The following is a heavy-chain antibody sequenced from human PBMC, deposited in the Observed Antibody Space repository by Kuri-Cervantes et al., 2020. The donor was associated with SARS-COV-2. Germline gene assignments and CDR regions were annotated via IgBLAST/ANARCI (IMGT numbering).Heavy chain of an antibody. D-gene: IGHD6-19*01. V-gene: IGHV3-30*19. J-gene: IGHJ3*02. CDR2: ISYDGSDK. Sequence: GGSLRLSCVPSGFTFSGYDMHWVRQAPGKGLEWVAVISYDGSDKYYADSVKGRFTISRDNSKNTLYLQMNSLRAEDTAVYYCARDWLPDDAFDIWGQGTMVTVSS. CDR1: GFTFSGYD. CDR3: ARDWLPDDAFDI.